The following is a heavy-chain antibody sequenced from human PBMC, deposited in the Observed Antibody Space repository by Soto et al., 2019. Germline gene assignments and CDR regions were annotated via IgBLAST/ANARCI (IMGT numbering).Heavy chain of an antibody. Sequence: VASVKVSCKVSGYSLTELSMHWVRQAPGKGLEWMGGFDPEDGETIYAQKFQGRVSMTEDTSTDTAYMELSSLRSEDTAVYYCTTLRRYCSGRRCHWKKWFDPWGQGTLVTVSS. CDR3: TTLRRYCSGRRCHWKKWFDP. D-gene: IGHD2-15*01. CDR2: FDPEDGET. CDR1: GYSLTELS. J-gene: IGHJ5*02. V-gene: IGHV1-24*01.